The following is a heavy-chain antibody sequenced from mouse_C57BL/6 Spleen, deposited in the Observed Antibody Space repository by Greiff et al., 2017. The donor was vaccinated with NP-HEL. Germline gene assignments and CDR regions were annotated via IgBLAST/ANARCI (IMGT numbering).Heavy chain of an antibody. D-gene: IGHD1-1*01. J-gene: IGHJ3*01. Sequence: QVQLQQPGTELVKPGASVKLSCKASGYTFTSYWMHWVKQRPGQGLEWIGNINPSNGGTNYNEKFKSQATLTVDKSSSTAYMQLSSRTSEDSAVYYCAREDIHYYGSSSFAYWGQGTLVTVSA. V-gene: IGHV1-53*01. CDR2: INPSNGGT. CDR3: AREDIHYYGSSSFAY. CDR1: GYTFTSYW.